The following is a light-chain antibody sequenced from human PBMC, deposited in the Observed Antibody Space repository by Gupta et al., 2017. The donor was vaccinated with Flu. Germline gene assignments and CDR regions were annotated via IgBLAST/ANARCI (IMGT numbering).Light chain of an antibody. V-gene: IGLV2-14*01. J-gene: IGLJ3*02. CDR3: SSFAAGATWV. CDR2: EVN. CDR1: SSDIGAYNY. Sequence: QSALTQPASVSGSPGQSITISCTGTSSDIGAYNYVSWYQHHPGNAPKLMIYEVNYRPSGVSDRFSGAKSGNTASLTISGLQADDEADYDCSSFAAGATWVFGGGTKLTVL.